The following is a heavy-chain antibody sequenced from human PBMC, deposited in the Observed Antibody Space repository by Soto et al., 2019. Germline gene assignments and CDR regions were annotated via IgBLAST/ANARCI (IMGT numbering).Heavy chain of an antibody. Sequence: QVQLVESGGGVVKPGRSLSLSCAASGFTFSSYAMHWVRQAPGKGLEWVAVISYDGGNKYYADSVKGRFTISRDNSKNTLYLHMNILRVEDTAVYYCAREHGPYSDVTTLLDYWGQGTLVTVSS. CDR1: GFTFSSYA. V-gene: IGHV3-30-3*01. CDR3: AREHGPYSDVTTLLDY. CDR2: ISYDGGNK. D-gene: IGHD5-18*01. J-gene: IGHJ4*02.